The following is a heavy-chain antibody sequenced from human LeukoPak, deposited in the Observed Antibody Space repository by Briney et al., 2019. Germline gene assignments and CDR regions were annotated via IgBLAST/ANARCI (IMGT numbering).Heavy chain of an antibody. J-gene: IGHJ4*02. CDR2: IRYDGSNK. D-gene: IGHD2-15*01. Sequence: GGSLRLSCAASGFTFSSYGMHWVRQAPGKGLEWVAFIRYDGSNKYYADSVKGRFTISRDNSKNTLFLQMDSLRAEDTAVYYCAKVAAGYFFPDYWGQGTLVTVSS. CDR3: AKVAAGYFFPDY. V-gene: IGHV3-30*02. CDR1: GFTFSSYG.